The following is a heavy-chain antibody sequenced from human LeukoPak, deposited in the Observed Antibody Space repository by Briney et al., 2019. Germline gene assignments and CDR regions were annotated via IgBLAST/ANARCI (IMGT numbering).Heavy chain of an antibody. V-gene: IGHV3-23*01. D-gene: IGHD2-2*01. Sequence: PGGSLRLSCAASGFTFSSYAMTWVRQAPGKGLEWVSIISGSGGSTYYADSVKGRFTISRDNSKNTLYLQVNSLSPEDTAVYYCARDMGTYCSATTCYAGHFDYWGQGTLVTVSS. J-gene: IGHJ4*02. CDR3: ARDMGTYCSATTCYAGHFDY. CDR1: GFTFSSYA. CDR2: ISGSGGST.